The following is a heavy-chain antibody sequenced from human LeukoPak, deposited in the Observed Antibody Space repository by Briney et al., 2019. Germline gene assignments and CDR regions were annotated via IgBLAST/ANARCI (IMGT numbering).Heavy chain of an antibody. J-gene: IGHJ4*02. Sequence: GGSLRLSCAASGFTFSGYAMSWVRQAPGKGVEWVSGFSASGGSTYYADSVKGRFTISRDNSKNTLFLQMISLRAEDTAVYYCAKNDHILTGAFDYWGQGTLVTVSS. CDR2: FSASGGST. CDR3: AKNDHILTGAFDY. D-gene: IGHD3-9*01. V-gene: IGHV3-23*01. CDR1: GFTFSGYA.